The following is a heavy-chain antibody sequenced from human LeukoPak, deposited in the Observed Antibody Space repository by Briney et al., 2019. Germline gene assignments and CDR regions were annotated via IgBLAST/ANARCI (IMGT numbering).Heavy chain of an antibody. V-gene: IGHV4-34*01. Sequence: PSETLSLTCAVYGGSFSGYYWSWIRQPPGKGLEWIGEINHSGSTNYNPSLKSRVTISVDTSKNQFSLKLSSVTAADTAVYYCARDENYGDYPQWGQGTLVTVSS. J-gene: IGHJ4*02. D-gene: IGHD4-17*01. CDR2: INHSGST. CDR3: ARDENYGDYPQ. CDR1: GGSFSGYY.